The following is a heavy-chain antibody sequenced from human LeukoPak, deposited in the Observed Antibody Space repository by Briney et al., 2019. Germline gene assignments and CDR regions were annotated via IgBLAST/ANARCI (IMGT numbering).Heavy chain of an antibody. CDR3: ARGRADSGSYSFDY. CDR1: GFTFSSYA. D-gene: IGHD1-26*01. J-gene: IGHJ4*02. Sequence: PGGSLRLSCAASGFTFSSYAMHWVRQAPGKGLEWVAVISYDGSNKYYADSVKGRFTISRDNSKNTLYLQMNSLRAEDTAVYYCARGRADSGSYSFDYWGQGTLVTVSS. V-gene: IGHV3-30*04. CDR2: ISYDGSNK.